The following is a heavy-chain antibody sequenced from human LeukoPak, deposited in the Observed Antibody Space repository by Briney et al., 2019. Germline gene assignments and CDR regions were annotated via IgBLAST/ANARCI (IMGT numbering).Heavy chain of an antibody. J-gene: IGHJ4*02. CDR2: ISYDGSNK. D-gene: IGHD3-3*01. Sequence: GGSLRLSCAASGFTFSSYAMHWVRQAPGKGLEWVAVISYDGSNKYYADSMKGRFTISRDNSKNTLYLQMNSLRAEDTAVYYCARGSGVGSSRFFDSWGQGTLVTVSS. CDR3: ARGSGVGSSRFFDS. CDR1: GFTFSSYA. V-gene: IGHV3-30-3*01.